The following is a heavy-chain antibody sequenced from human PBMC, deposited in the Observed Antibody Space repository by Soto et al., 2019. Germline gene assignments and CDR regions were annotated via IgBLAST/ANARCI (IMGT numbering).Heavy chain of an antibody. CDR2: IDPSDSYT. Sequence: GESLKISCKGSGYSFTSYWISWVRQMPGKGLEWMGRIDPSDSYTNYSPSFQGHVTISADKPISTAYLQWSSLKASGTAMYYCARPTSSDYYYYGMDVWGQGTTVTVSS. CDR1: GYSFTSYW. J-gene: IGHJ6*02. CDR3: ARPTSSDYYYYGMDV. D-gene: IGHD1-26*01. V-gene: IGHV5-10-1*01.